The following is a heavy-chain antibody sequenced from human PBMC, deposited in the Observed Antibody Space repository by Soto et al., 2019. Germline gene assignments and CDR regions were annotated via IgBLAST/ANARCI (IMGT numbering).Heavy chain of an antibody. CDR3: ALIAAASNYYYYGMDV. D-gene: IGHD6-13*01. Sequence: QVQLQQWGAGLLKPSETLSLTCAVYGGSFSGYYWSWIRQPPGKGLEWIGEINHSGSTNYNPSLKSRVTISVDTSKNQFSLKLSSVTAADTAVYYCALIAAASNYYYYGMDVWGRGTTVTVSS. V-gene: IGHV4-34*01. J-gene: IGHJ6*02. CDR1: GGSFSGYY. CDR2: INHSGST.